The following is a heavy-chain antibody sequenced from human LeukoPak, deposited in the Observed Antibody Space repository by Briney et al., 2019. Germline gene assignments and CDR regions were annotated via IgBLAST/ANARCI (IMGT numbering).Heavy chain of an antibody. CDR3: AKEGVLYDFWSGYNNWFDP. J-gene: IGHJ5*02. CDR2: IRYDGSNK. D-gene: IGHD3-3*01. CDR1: GFTFSSYG. Sequence: PGGSLRLSCAASGFTFSSYGMHWVRQAPGKGLEWVAFIRYDGSNKYYADSVKGRFTISRDNSKNTLYLQMNSLRAEDTAVYYCAKEGVLYDFWSGYNNWFDPWGQGTLVTVSS. V-gene: IGHV3-30*02.